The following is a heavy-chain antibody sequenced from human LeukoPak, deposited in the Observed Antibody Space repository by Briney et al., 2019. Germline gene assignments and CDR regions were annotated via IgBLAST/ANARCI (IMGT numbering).Heavy chain of an antibody. J-gene: IGHJ4*02. V-gene: IGHV1-2*02. Sequence: ASVTVSCKASGYTFSDYYMHWVRQAPGQGPEWMGWINPDSGGTNYAQEFQGRVTMTRDTSIGTVYMELSRLRSNDTAVYYCARDALVSSSGWTNRFDFWGQGTLVTVSS. D-gene: IGHD6-19*01. CDR1: GYTFSDYY. CDR2: INPDSGGT. CDR3: ARDALVSSSGWTNRFDF.